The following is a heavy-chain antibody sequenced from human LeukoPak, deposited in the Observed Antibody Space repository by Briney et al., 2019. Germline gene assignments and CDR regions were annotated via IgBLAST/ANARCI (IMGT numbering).Heavy chain of an antibody. Sequence: GGSLRLSCAASGFTFSSYSMNWVRQAPGKGLEWVSYISSSSSTIYYADSVKGRFTISRDNAKNSLYLQMNSLRAEDTAVYYCASPGKAAAEGGQGTLVTVSS. CDR1: GFTFSSYS. J-gene: IGHJ4*02. V-gene: IGHV3-48*04. D-gene: IGHD6-13*01. CDR2: ISSSSSTI. CDR3: ASPGKAAAE.